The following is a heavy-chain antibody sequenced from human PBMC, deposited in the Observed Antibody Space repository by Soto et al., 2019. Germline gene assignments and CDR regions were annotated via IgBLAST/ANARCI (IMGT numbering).Heavy chain of an antibody. D-gene: IGHD6-13*01. V-gene: IGHV2-5*02. CDR3: AHRLWITSAGGWYAIDI. CDR1: GFSLSTSGVG. CDR2: IYWDDTK. Sequence: QITLKESGPTLVKPTQTLTLTCTFSGFSLSTSGVGVGWVRQPPGEAPEWLAIIYWDDTKRDSPSLKNRLTITSDTSKNLVVLSMTNMDPVDTATYYCAHRLWITSAGGWYAIDIWGQGKMVTVSS. J-gene: IGHJ3*02.